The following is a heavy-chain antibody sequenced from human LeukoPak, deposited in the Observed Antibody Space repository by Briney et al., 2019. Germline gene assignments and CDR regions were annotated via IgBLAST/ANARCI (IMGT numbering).Heavy chain of an antibody. Sequence: ASVKVSCKASGYTFTGYYMHWVRQAPGQGLEWMGWTNPNSGGTNYAQKFQGRVTMTRDTSISTAYMELSRLRSDDTAAYYCAREGADTAMVKTHFDYWGQGTLVTVSS. CDR2: TNPNSGGT. CDR3: AREGADTAMVKTHFDY. J-gene: IGHJ4*02. D-gene: IGHD5-18*01. CDR1: GYTFTGYY. V-gene: IGHV1-2*02.